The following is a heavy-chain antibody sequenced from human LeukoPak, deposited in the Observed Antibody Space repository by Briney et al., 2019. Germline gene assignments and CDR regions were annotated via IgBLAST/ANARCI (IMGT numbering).Heavy chain of an antibody. D-gene: IGHD5-12*01. J-gene: IGHJ4*02. Sequence: PGGSLRLSCAASGFTFSSYAMSWVRQAPGKGLEWVSAISGSGGSTYYADSVKGRFTISRDNSKNTLYLQMNSLRAEDTAVYYCAKSGGYTKILYYFDYWGQGTLVTVPS. CDR1: GFTFSSYA. CDR2: ISGSGGST. V-gene: IGHV3-23*01. CDR3: AKSGGYTKILYYFDY.